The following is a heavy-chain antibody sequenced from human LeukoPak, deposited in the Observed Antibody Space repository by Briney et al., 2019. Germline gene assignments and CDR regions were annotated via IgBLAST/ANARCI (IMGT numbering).Heavy chain of an antibody. CDR1: GGSISSSSYY. CDR2: IYYSGST. V-gene: IGHV4-39*01. CDR3: AGESYDFWSGYYRYYYYGMDV. D-gene: IGHD3-3*01. Sequence: SETLSLTCTVSGGSISSSSYYWGWLRQPPGKGLEWIGSIYYSGSTYYNPSLKSRVTISVDTSKNQFSLKLSSVTAADTAVYYCAGESYDFWSGYYRYYYYGMDVWGQGTTVTVSS. J-gene: IGHJ6*02.